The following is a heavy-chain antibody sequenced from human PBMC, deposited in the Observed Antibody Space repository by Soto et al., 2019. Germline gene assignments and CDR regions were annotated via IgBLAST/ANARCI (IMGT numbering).Heavy chain of an antibody. CDR1: GGSISSGDHY. J-gene: IGHJ6*02. Sequence: SETLSLTCTVSGGSISSGDHYWSWIRQPPGKGLEWIGYIYYSGSTYYNPSLKSRVTISVDTSKNQFSLKLSSVTAADTAVYYCARVVANFYGMDVWGQGTTVTVSS. CDR3: ARVVANFYGMDV. V-gene: IGHV4-30-4*01. D-gene: IGHD3-16*02. CDR2: IYYSGST.